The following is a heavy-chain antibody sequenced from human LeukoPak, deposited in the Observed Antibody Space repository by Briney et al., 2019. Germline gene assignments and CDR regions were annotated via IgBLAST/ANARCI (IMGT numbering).Heavy chain of an antibody. Sequence: SETLSLTCTVSGGSISSSSYYWGWIRQPPGKGLEWIGSIYYSGSTYYNPSLKSRVTISVDTSKNQFSLKLSSVTAADTAVYYCARVPRPDTAMTNREINPVDYYYYYMDVWGKGTTVTVSS. CDR2: IYYSGST. V-gene: IGHV4-39*07. CDR1: GGSISSSSYY. CDR3: ARVPRPDTAMTNREINPVDYYYYYMDV. D-gene: IGHD5-18*01. J-gene: IGHJ6*03.